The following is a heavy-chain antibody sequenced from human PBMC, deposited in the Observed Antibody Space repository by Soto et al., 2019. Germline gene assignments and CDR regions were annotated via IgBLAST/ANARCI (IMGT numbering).Heavy chain of an antibody. D-gene: IGHD3-16*01. V-gene: IGHV3-73*02. J-gene: IGHJ4*02. Sequence: EVQLVESGGGLVQPGGSLKLSCAASGFTFSGSAMHWVRQASGKGLEWVGRIRSKANSYATAYAASVKGRFTISRDDSKNTAYLQMNSLKTEDTAVYYCTTAEPPITFGGVAHPKVDYWGQGTLVTVSS. CDR2: IRSKANSYAT. CDR1: GFTFSGSA. CDR3: TTAEPPITFGGVAHPKVDY.